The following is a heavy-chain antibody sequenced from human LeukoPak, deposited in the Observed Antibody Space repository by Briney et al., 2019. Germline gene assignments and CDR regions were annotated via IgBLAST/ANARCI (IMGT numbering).Heavy chain of an antibody. CDR1: GGSISRSSYY. J-gene: IGHJ4*02. D-gene: IGHD3-22*01. V-gene: IGHV4-39*07. CDR2: IYYSGST. CDR3: ARYARDSSGYYSRYFDY. Sequence: SETLSLTCTVSGGSISRSSYYWGWIRQPPGKGLEWIGSIYYSGSTYYNPSLKSRVTISVDTSKNQFSLKLSSVTAADTAVYYCARYARDSSGYYSRYFDYWGQGTLVTAPS.